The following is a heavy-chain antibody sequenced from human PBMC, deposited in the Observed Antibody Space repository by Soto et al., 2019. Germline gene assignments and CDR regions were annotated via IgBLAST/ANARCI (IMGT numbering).Heavy chain of an antibody. J-gene: IGHJ4*02. Sequence: QVQLQESGPGLVKPSQTLSLTCTVSGGSISSGDYYWSWIRQPPGKGLEWIGYIYYSGSTYYNPSLKSRVTISVDTSKNQCSRKRSSVTAADTAVYYCARHEGYCSSTSCYVAFAFDYWGQGTLVTVSS. CDR3: ARHEGYCSSTSCYVAFAFDY. CDR1: GGSISSGDYY. D-gene: IGHD2-2*01. V-gene: IGHV4-30-4*01. CDR2: IYYSGST.